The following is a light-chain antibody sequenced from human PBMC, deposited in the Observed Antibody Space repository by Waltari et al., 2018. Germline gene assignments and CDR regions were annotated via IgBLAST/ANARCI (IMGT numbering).Light chain of an antibody. CDR3: SSFTSSTTGI. Sequence: SALTQPDSVSGSPGQSITIPCSGISGDSVGYNYVSWYQQHPGEAPKVIIYDVTNRPSGVSNRFSGSKSGSSASLTISGLQPEDEADYYCSSFTSSTTGIFGGGTKLTVL. V-gene: IGLV2-14*03. J-gene: IGLJ2*01. CDR1: SGDSVGYNY. CDR2: DVT.